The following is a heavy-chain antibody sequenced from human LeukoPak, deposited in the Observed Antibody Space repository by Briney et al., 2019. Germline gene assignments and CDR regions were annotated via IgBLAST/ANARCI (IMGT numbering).Heavy chain of an antibody. D-gene: IGHD3-10*02. Sequence: GGSLRLSCAASGFTFSSYWTHWVRQAPGKGLVWVSRINSDGSTTSYADSVKGRFTISRDNAKNSLYLQMNSLRAEDTAVYYCAELGITMIGGVWGKGTTVTISS. CDR3: AELGITMIGGV. CDR2: INSDGSTT. CDR1: GFTFSSYW. J-gene: IGHJ6*04. V-gene: IGHV3-74*01.